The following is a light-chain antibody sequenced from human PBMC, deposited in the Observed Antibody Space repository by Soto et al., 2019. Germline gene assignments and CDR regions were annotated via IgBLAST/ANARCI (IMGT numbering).Light chain of an antibody. V-gene: IGLV1-47*01. J-gene: IGLJ1*01. CDR2: RNN. CDR1: SSNIGSYD. CDR3: AVWDASLSGHV. Sequence: QSVLTQPPSASGTPGQRVTISCSGSSSNIGSYDVHWYQHLPGTAPKVLIYRNNQRPSGVPDRFSGSKSGTSASLAISGLRSEDEADYYCAVWDASLSGHVFGTGTKVTVL.